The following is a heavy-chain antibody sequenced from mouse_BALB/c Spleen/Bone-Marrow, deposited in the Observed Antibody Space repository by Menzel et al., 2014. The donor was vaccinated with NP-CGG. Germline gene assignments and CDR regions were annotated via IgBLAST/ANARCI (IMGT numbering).Heavy chain of an antibody. CDR1: AYSITSGYG. V-gene: IGHV3-1*02. Sequence: EVKVVESGPDLMKPSQSVSLTCTVTAYSITSGYGWHWIRQFPGNRLEWMGYIHYSGNTDYNPSLKSRISITRDTSKNQFFLQLNSLTTEDTATYYCTRETAIVAGFDYWGQGTTLTVSS. CDR3: TRETAIVAGFDY. CDR2: IHYSGNT. D-gene: IGHD1-1*01. J-gene: IGHJ2*01.